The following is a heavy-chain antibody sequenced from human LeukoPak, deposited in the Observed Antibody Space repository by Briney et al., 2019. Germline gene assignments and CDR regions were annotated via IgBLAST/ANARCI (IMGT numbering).Heavy chain of an antibody. V-gene: IGHV1-69*13. CDR2: IIPIFGTA. CDR3: ARAAEPYCSGGSCFFTEDC. CDR1: VGTFSSYA. D-gene: IGHD2-15*01. Sequence: ASVKVSCKASVGTFSSYAISWVRQAPGQGLEGVGGIIPIFGTAHYAQKFQGRVTITADESTSTAYMELSSLRSEDTAVYYCARAAEPYCSGGSCFFTEDCWGQGTLVTVSS. J-gene: IGHJ4*02.